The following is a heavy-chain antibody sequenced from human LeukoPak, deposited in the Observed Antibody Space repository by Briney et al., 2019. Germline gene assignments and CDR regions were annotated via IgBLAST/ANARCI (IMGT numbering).Heavy chain of an antibody. CDR2: IYYSGST. Sequence: SETLSLTCTVSGGSISSSSYYWGWIRQPPGKGLEWIGSIYYSGSTYYNPSLKSRVTISVDTSKNQFSLKLSSVTAADTAVYYCARAVQLERRNDAFDIWGQGTLVTVSS. J-gene: IGHJ3*02. CDR1: GGSISSSSYY. D-gene: IGHD1-1*01. CDR3: ARAVQLERRNDAFDI. V-gene: IGHV4-39*07.